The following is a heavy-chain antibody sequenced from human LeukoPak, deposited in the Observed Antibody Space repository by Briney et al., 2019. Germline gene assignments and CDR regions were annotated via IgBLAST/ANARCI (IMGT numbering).Heavy chain of an antibody. CDR2: INPNSGDT. CDR1: TYTFTDNS. J-gene: IGHJ4*02. D-gene: IGHD3-10*01. V-gene: IGHV1-2*02. Sequence: GASVKVSCKASTYTFTDNSIHWVRQAPGQGPQWMGWINPNSGDTHYARNFQDRVTMTRDTSVSTAYMELTSLRSDGTAMYYCARENSFGSGSYIFDSWGQGTLVTVSS. CDR3: ARENSFGSGSYIFDS.